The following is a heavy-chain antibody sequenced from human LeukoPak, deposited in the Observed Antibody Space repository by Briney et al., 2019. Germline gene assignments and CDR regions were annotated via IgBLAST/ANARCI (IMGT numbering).Heavy chain of an antibody. V-gene: IGHV3-23*01. CDR3: ASKIGYWSSVSCSLDY. CDR2: IKSSGVST. Sequence: GGSLTLSCAASAFTFSSYDMTWARQAPGKGLEWVSAIKSSGVSTDYADSGKGRFNISTDNSKNIPYMNMNRMRAEDPPVYYCASKIGYWSSVSCSLDYWGQGTLVTVSS. D-gene: IGHD2-15*01. CDR1: AFTFSSYD. J-gene: IGHJ4*02.